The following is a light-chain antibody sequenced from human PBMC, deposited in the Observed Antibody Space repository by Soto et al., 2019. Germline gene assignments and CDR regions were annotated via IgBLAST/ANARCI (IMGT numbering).Light chain of an antibody. J-gene: IGLJ1*01. CDR3: NSYTSSNTYV. CDR1: SSDVGSYNR. Sequence: QSLLAQPPSVSGSPGQSVTISCTGTSSDVGSYNRVSWYQQPPGTAPKLMIYEVSNRPSGVPDRFSGSKSGNTASLTISGLQPEDEADYYCNSYTSSNTYVFGTGTEVTVL. V-gene: IGLV2-18*02. CDR2: EVS.